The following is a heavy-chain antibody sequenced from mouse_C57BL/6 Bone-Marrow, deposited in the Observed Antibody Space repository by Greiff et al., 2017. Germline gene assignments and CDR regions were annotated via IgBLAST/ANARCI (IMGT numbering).Heavy chain of an antibody. CDR3: THDGYFSWVAY. J-gene: IGHJ3*01. CDR2: IDPENGDT. V-gene: IGHV14-4*01. CDR1: GFNIKDDY. D-gene: IGHD2-3*01. Sequence: VQLQQSGAELVRPGASVKLSCTASGFNIKDDYMHWVKQRPEQGLEWIGWIDPENGDTEYASKFQGKATITADTSSNTAYLQLSSLTSEDTAVYYCTHDGYFSWVAYWGQGTLVTVSA.